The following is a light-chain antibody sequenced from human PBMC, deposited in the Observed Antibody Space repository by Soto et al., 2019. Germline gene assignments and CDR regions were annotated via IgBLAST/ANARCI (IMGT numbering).Light chain of an antibody. Sequence: QLVLTQPASVSGSPGQSITISCTGTSSDVGGYNYVSWYQQHPGKAPKLMIYEVSNRPSGVSNRLSGSKSGNTASLTISGLQAEDEADYYCSSYTSSSTYVFGTGTKLTVL. CDR2: EVS. J-gene: IGLJ1*01. V-gene: IGLV2-14*01. CDR1: SSDVGGYNY. CDR3: SSYTSSSTYV.